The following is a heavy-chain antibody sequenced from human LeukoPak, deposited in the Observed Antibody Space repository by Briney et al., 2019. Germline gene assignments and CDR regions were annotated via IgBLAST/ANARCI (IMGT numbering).Heavy chain of an antibody. V-gene: IGHV1-2*02. Sequence: ASVKVSCKASGYTFTGYYMHWVRQAPGQGLEWMGWINPNSGGTNYAQKFQGRVTMTRDTSISTAYMELSRLRSDDTAVYYCARDLGRDDAFDIWGQGTMVTVSS. CDR1: GYTFTGYY. CDR3: ARDLGRDDAFDI. CDR2: INPNSGGT. J-gene: IGHJ3*02. D-gene: IGHD2-15*01.